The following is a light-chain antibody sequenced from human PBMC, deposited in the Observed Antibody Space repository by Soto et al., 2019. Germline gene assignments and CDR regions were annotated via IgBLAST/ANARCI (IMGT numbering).Light chain of an antibody. Sequence: EIGMKQSPANPVVSPGERSTPSCRASQSVSSCLAWYQQKPGQAPRLLIYGASTRATGIPARFSGSGSGTEFTLTISSLQSEDFAVYYCQQYNNWWTFGQGTKVDIK. CDR3: QQYNNWWT. CDR2: GAS. J-gene: IGKJ1*01. V-gene: IGKV3-15*01. CDR1: QSVSSC.